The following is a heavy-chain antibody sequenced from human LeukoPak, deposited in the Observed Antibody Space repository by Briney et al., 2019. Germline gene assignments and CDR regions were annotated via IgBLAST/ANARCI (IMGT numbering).Heavy chain of an antibody. D-gene: IGHD5-24*01. CDR1: GGSVSSGDYY. CDR3: ARGRDGYIRDGMDV. V-gene: IGHV4-31*03. CDR2: IYYSGST. J-gene: IGHJ6*02. Sequence: SETLSLTCTVSGGSVSSGDYYWGWIRQHPGKGLEWIGYIYYSGSTYYNPSLKSRVTISVDTSKNQFSLKLSSVTAADTAVYYCARGRDGYIRDGMDVWGQGTTVTVSS.